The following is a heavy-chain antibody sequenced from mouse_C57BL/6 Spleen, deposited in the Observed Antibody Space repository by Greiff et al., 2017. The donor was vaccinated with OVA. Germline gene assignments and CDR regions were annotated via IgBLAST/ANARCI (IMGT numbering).Heavy chain of an antibody. CDR1: GYSFTSYY. V-gene: IGHV1-66*01. J-gene: IGHJ3*01. D-gene: IGHD2-3*01. CDR2: IYPGSGNT. Sequence: VQLQESGPELVKPGASVKISCKASGYSFTSYYIHWVKQRPGQGLEWIGWIYPGSGNTKYNEKFKGKATLTADTSSSTAYRQLSSLTSEDSAVYYCARPLYDGYYGVFFAYWGQGTLVTVSA. CDR3: ARPLYDGYYGVFFAY.